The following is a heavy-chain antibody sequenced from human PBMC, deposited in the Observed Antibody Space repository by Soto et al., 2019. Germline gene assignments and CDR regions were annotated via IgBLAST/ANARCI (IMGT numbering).Heavy chain of an antibody. CDR3: ARDQLRFSTSYYFYY. D-gene: IGHD1-1*01. J-gene: IGHJ4*02. CDR1: GFTFSSYA. V-gene: IGHV3-30-3*01. CDR2: ISYDGSNK. Sequence: QVQLVESGGGVVQPGRSLRLSCAASGFTFSSYAMHWVRQAPGKGLEWVAVISYDGSNKYYADSVKGRFTISRDNSKNTLYLQMNSLRAEDTAVYYCARDQLRFSTSYYFYYWGQGTLVTVSS.